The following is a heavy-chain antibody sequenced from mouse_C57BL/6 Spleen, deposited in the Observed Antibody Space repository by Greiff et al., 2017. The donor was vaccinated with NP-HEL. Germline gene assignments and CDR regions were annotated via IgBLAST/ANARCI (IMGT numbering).Heavy chain of an antibody. D-gene: IGHD1-1*01. Sequence: VQLQQSGAELARPGASVKLSCKASGYTFTSYGISWVKQRTGQGLGWIGEVYPKSGDTYYNEKFKGKATLTADKSSSTAYMELRGLTTEDSAVYFCAREGGSSPFDYWGQGTTLTVSS. CDR1: GYTFTSYG. CDR3: AREGGSSPFDY. V-gene: IGHV1-81*01. CDR2: VYPKSGDT. J-gene: IGHJ2*01.